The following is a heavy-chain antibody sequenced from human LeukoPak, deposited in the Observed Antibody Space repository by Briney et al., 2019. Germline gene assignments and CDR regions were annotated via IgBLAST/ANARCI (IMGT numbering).Heavy chain of an antibody. D-gene: IGHD4-17*01. V-gene: IGHV4-31*03. Sequence: SETLSLTCTVSGGSISSDYYYWSWIRQHPGRGLEWIGYIHNSGSTYYNPSLQSRVTISLDTSKDQFSVKLSSVTAADTAVYYCRGAHNYGDYQDYWGQGTLVTVSS. CDR1: GGSISSDYYY. CDR3: RGAHNYGDYQDY. CDR2: IHNSGST. J-gene: IGHJ4*02.